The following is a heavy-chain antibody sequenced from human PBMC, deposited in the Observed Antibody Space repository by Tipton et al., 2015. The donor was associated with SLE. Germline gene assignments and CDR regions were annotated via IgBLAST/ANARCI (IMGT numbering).Heavy chain of an antibody. V-gene: IGHV3-7*01. J-gene: IGHJ3*02. D-gene: IGHD3-10*01. CDR1: GLTFSSYW. Sequence: SLRLSCAGSGLTFSSYWMSWIRQAPGKGLEWVAQIKQDGSEIYYVDSVKGRFTISRDNAKNSLYLQMDSLRAEDTAVYYCARAPMYGSSDALDIWGQGTMVTISS. CDR3: ARAPMYGSSDALDI. CDR2: IKQDGSEI.